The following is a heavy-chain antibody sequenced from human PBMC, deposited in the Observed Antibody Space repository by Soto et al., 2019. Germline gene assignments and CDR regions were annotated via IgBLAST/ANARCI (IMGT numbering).Heavy chain of an antibody. Sequence: GGSLRLSCAVSGFTFSTYTMNWVRQAPGKGLEWVSAVSGRGGSTYYADYVKGRFTISRDNSKNTLYLQMNSLRAEVTAVYYCAKDVRVGDSSGYFRYWGQGTPVTVSS. D-gene: IGHD3-22*01. J-gene: IGHJ4*02. V-gene: IGHV3-23*01. CDR3: AKDVRVGDSSGYFRY. CDR2: VSGRGGST. CDR1: GFTFSTYT.